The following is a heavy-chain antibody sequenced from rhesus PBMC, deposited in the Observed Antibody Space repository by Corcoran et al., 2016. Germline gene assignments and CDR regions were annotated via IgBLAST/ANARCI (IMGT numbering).Heavy chain of an antibody. D-gene: IGHD3-34*01. CDR2: ICYSGST. J-gene: IGHJ6*01. Sequence: QLRESGPGLVKPSETLSLTCAVSGSSMSRCYGGSWIRQPPGKGLAWIGYICYSGSTSYNPSLKSRVTLSRDTSKNQFSLKLSSVTAADTAVYYCARVTLGVFYGLDSWGQGVVVTLSS. V-gene: IGHV4-122*02. CDR1: GSSMSRCYGG. CDR3: ARVTLGVFYGLDS.